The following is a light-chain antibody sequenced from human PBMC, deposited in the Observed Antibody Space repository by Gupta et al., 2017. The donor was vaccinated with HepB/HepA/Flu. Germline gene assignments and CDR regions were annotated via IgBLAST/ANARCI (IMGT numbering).Light chain of an antibody. CDR1: SSDVGSYNL. CDR3: CSYVGSYV. Sequence: QSALTQPASVSGSPGPSITISCTGSSSDVGSYNLVSWYQQHPGKAPKLMIYGVSERPSGVSIRFSGSKSGNTASLTISGLQAEDEAEYYCCSYVGSYVSGTGTKVTVL. V-gene: IGLV2-23*02. CDR2: GVS. J-gene: IGLJ1*01.